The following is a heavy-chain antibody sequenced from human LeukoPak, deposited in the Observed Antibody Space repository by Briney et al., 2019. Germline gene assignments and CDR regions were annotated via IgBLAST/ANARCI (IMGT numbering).Heavy chain of an antibody. Sequence: PSETLSLTCAVYGGSFSGYYWSWIRQPPGKGLEWIGEINHSGSTNYNPSLKSRVTISVDTPKNQFSLKLSSVTAADTAVYYCACSSTNYYYYGMDVWGQGTTVTVSS. D-gene: IGHD2-2*01. CDR3: ACSSTNYYYYGMDV. J-gene: IGHJ6*02. V-gene: IGHV4-34*01. CDR2: INHSGST. CDR1: GGSFSGYY.